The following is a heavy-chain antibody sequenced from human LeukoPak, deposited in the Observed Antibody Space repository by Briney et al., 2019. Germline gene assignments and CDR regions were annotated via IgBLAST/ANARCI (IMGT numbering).Heavy chain of an antibody. CDR3: ATDPNPYSSTSGYFDF. Sequence: SVKVSCKASGGTFSSYAISWVRQAPGQGLEWMGRIIPILGIANYAQKFQGRVTITTDESSNTASLDLSSLTSEDTAVYYCATDPNPYSSTSGYFDFWGQGTLVTVSS. V-gene: IGHV1-69*04. CDR2: IIPILGIA. D-gene: IGHD6-13*01. CDR1: GGTFSSYA. J-gene: IGHJ4*02.